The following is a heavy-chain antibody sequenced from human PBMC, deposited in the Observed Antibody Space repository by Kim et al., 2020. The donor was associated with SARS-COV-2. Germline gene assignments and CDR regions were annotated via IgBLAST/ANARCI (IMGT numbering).Heavy chain of an antibody. CDR1: GGSISSGSYY. D-gene: IGHD5-12*01. V-gene: IGHV4-61*02. J-gene: IGHJ3*02. CDR2: IYTSGST. CDR3: ARVLSSSEWLRFGVGPGGAFDI. Sequence: SETLSLTCTVSGGSISSGSYYWSWIRQPAGKGLEWIGRIYTSGSTNYNPSLKSRVTISVDTSKNQFSLKLSSVTAADTAVYYCARVLSSSEWLRFGVGPGGAFDIWGQGTMVTVSS.